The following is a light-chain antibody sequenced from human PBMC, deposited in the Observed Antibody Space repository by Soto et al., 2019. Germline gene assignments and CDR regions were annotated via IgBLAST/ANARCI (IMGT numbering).Light chain of an antibody. CDR3: CSYAGHSAHWV. Sequence: QSALTQPASVSGSPGQSITISCTGTSSDIGSYNLVSWYQRHPGRAPKLMVYEGSRRPSGVSNRFSGSKSGNTASLTISGLQAEDEADYFCCSYAGHSAHWVFGGGTKVTV. V-gene: IGLV2-23*01. CDR1: SSDIGSYNL. J-gene: IGLJ3*02. CDR2: EGS.